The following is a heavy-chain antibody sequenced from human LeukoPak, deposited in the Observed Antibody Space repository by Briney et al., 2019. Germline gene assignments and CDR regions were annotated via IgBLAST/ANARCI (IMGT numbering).Heavy chain of an antibody. CDR3: ARGGYSYDYLY. J-gene: IGHJ4*02. V-gene: IGHV4-34*01. CDR1: GGSFSDYY. CDR2: INHSGST. D-gene: IGHD5-18*01. Sequence: SETLSLTCAVYGGSFSDYYWSWIRQPPGKGLEWIGEINHSGSTNYNPSLKSRVTISVDTSKNQFSLKLTSVTAADTAVYYCARGGYSYDYLYWGQGTLVTVSS.